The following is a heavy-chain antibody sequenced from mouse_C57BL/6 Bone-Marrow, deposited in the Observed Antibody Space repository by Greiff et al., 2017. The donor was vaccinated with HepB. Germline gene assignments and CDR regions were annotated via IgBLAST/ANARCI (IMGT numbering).Heavy chain of an antibody. V-gene: IGHV14-4*01. CDR3: TLTPVVYFDY. J-gene: IGHJ2*01. CDR2: TEFEKGDT. Sequence: VQSQQSAAELVRPGDSAKLSCTASGFNIKYDYMHWVKQRLEQGLVWIGWTEFEKGDTEYASKFKGKATITADTSSNTAYLQLSSLTSKDTAVYYCTLTPVVYFDYWGRVTTLTITS. CDR1: GFNIKYDY. D-gene: IGHD1-1*01.